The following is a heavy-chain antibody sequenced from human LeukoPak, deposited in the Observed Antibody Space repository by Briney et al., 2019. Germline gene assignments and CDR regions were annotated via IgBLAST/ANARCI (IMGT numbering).Heavy chain of an antibody. Sequence: PGGSLRLSCAASGFTFTNNFMSWVRQVPGKGLEWVANIKQDGSETTYADSVRGRFTIFRDNAKDSVYLQMNSLRAEDSATYYCAREGFCFFDFWGQGTLVTVSS. CDR3: AREGFCFFDF. CDR1: GFTFTNNF. V-gene: IGHV3-7*01. D-gene: IGHD2-15*01. CDR2: IKQDGSET. J-gene: IGHJ4*01.